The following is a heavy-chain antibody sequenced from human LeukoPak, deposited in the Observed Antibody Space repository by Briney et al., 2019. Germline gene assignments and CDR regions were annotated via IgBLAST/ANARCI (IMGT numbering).Heavy chain of an antibody. CDR2: ISYDGSKQ. CDR3: ARDEDSSGWQSFDY. D-gene: IGHD6-19*01. V-gene: IGHV3-30*03. Sequence: GGSLRLSCAASGFSFSSYGMHWVRQAPGKGLEWVAVISYDGSKQYYADSVKGRFTISRDNSKNTLYLQMNSLRAEDTAVYYCARDEDSSGWQSFDYWGQGTLVTVSS. CDR1: GFSFSSYG. J-gene: IGHJ4*02.